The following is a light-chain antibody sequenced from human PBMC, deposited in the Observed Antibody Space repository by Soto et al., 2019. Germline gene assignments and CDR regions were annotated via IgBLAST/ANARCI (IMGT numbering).Light chain of an antibody. CDR2: DVT. CDR3: CSYVGSYSYV. V-gene: IGLV2-11*01. Sequence: QSALTQPRSVSGSPGQSVAISCTGTSSDVGGYNYVSWYQQHPGKAPKLMIYDVTKRPSGVPDRFSGSKSGNTASLTISGLQAEDEADSYCCSYVGSYSYVFGTVTKVTVL. J-gene: IGLJ1*01. CDR1: SSDVGGYNY.